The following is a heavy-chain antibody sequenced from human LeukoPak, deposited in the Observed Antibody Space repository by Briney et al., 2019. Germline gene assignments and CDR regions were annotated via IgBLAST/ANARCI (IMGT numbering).Heavy chain of an antibody. CDR1: GFTFSSYA. V-gene: IGHV3-30-3*01. CDR2: ISYDGSNK. D-gene: IGHD6-13*01. CDR3: ARRSSSWYRLGVSNWFDP. Sequence: GGSLRLSCAASGFTFSSYAMHWVRQAPGKGLEWVAVISYDGSNKYYADSVKGRFTISRDNSKNTLYLQMNSLRAEDTAVYYCARRSSSWYRLGVSNWFDPWGQGTLVTVSS. J-gene: IGHJ5*02.